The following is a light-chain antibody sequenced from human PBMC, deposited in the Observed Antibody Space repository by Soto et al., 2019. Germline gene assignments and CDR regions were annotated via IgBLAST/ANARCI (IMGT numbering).Light chain of an antibody. CDR3: SSYTSSSTLGV. J-gene: IGLJ1*01. Sequence: QSVLTQPASVSGSPGQSITISCTGTSSGVGGYNYVSWYQQHPGKAPKLMIYEVSNRPTGVSNRFSGSKSGNTATLTISGVQDEDEADYYCSSYTSSSTLGVFGTGTKVTVL. V-gene: IGLV2-14*01. CDR2: EVS. CDR1: SSGVGGYNY.